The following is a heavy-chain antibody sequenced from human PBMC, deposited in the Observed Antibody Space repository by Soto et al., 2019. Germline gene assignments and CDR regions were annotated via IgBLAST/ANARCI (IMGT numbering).Heavy chain of an antibody. Sequence: HPGGSLRLSCAASGFTFSSYGMHWVRQAPGKGLEWVAVISYDGSNKYYADSVKGRFTISRDNSKNTLYLQMNSLRAEDTAVYYCAKYPYYPENAFDIWGQGTMVTVSS. CDR3: AKYPYYPENAFDI. V-gene: IGHV3-30*18. D-gene: IGHD3-10*01. CDR2: ISYDGSNK. J-gene: IGHJ3*02. CDR1: GFTFSSYG.